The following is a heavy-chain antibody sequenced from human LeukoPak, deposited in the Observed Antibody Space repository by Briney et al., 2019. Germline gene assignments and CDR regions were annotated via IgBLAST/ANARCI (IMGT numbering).Heavy chain of an antibody. CDR1: GFTFTSST. J-gene: IGHJ4*02. Sequence: ASVKVSCKASGFTFTSSTIQWVRQARGQRLEWIGWIVVGSGNTNYAQKFQERVIITRDMSTTTVYTELSSLRSEDTAVYYCAGTPWFGELTLDYWGQGTLVTVSS. CDR2: IVVGSGNT. CDR3: AGTPWFGELTLDY. D-gene: IGHD3-10*01. V-gene: IGHV1-58*02.